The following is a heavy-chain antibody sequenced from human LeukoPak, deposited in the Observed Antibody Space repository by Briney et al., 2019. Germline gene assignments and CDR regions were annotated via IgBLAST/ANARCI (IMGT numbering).Heavy chain of an antibody. Sequence: GGSLRLSCAVSGLTFSSSWMDWVRQAPGKGLEWVASINPDGNKKYSADSVKGRFTISRDNAENSLYLQMNSLRAEDTAVYYCARDVGGNDYWGQGTLVTVSS. V-gene: IGHV3-7*01. CDR3: ARDVGGNDY. D-gene: IGHD4-23*01. J-gene: IGHJ4*02. CDR2: INPDGNKK. CDR1: GLTFSSSW.